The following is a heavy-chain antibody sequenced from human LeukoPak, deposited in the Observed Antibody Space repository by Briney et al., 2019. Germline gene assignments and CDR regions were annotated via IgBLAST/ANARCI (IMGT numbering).Heavy chain of an antibody. CDR3: ARDYDSSGYYRDDYYYCGMDV. Sequence: ASVKVSCKASGGTFSSYAISWVRQAPGQGLEWMGRIIPILGIANYAQKFQGRVTITADKSTSTAYMELSSLRSEDTAVYYCARDYDSSGYYRDDYYYCGMDVWGQGTTVTVSS. V-gene: IGHV1-69*04. J-gene: IGHJ6*02. CDR1: GGTFSSYA. CDR2: IIPILGIA. D-gene: IGHD3-22*01.